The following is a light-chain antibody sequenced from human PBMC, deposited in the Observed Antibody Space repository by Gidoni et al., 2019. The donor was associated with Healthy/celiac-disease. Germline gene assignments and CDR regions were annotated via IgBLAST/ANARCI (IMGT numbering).Light chain of an antibody. J-gene: IGKJ4*01. CDR2: ASS. CDR3: QQRYSTPLT. CDR1: QSISSY. V-gene: IGKV1-39*01. Sequence: DIQMTQSPSSLSASVGDRVTITCRASQSISSYLNWYQQKPGKAPKLLFYASSSLQSGVPARFSGSGSGTDFTLTISSLQPEDFATYYCQQRYSTPLTFGGGTKVEIK.